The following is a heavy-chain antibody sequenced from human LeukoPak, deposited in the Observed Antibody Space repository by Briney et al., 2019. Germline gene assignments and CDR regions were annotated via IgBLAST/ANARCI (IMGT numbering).Heavy chain of an antibody. CDR1: GFTFSSYS. V-gene: IGHV3-21*01. CDR2: ISSSSSYI. CDR3: ARSPDVGATINYFDY. Sequence: GGPLRLSCAASGFTFSSYSMNWVRQAPGKGLEWVSSISSSSSYIYYADSVKGRFTISRDNAKNSLYLQMNSLRAEDTAVYYCARSPDVGATINYFDYWGQGTLVTVSS. D-gene: IGHD1-26*01. J-gene: IGHJ4*02.